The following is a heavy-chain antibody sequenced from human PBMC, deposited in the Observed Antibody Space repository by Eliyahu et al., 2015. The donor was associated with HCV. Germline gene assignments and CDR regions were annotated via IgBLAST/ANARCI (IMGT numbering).Heavy chain of an antibody. CDR3: ARLYSYGSGSFDY. CDR1: XFXXSSYS. D-gene: IGHD3-10*01. V-gene: IGHV3-21*01. CDR2: ISSSSSYI. Sequence: EVXLVESGGGLXKPGGSLXLXCAXSXFXXSSYSMNXVRPAPGKGLEWVSSISSSSSYIYYADSVKGRFTISRDNAKNSLYLQMNSLRAEDTAVYYCARLYSYGSGSFDYWGQGTLVTVSS. J-gene: IGHJ4*02.